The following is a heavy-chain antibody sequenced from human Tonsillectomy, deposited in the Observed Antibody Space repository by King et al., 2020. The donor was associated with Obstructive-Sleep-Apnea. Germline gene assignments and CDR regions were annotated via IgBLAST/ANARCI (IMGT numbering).Heavy chain of an antibody. CDR2: ISYDGSNK. CDR3: ARGGSYDAFDI. CDR1: GFTFSSYA. D-gene: IGHD1-26*01. J-gene: IGHJ3*02. Sequence: QLVQSGGGVVQPGRSLRLSCAASGFTFSSYAMHWVRPAPGQGLEWVAVISYDGSNKYYADSVKGRFTISRDNSKNTLYLQMNSLRAEDTAVYYCARGGSYDAFDIWGQGTMVTVSS. V-gene: IGHV3-30*04.